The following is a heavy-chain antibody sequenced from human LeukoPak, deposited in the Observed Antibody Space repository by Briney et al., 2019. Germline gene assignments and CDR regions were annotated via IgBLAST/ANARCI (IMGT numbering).Heavy chain of an antibody. CDR1: GGSISSYY. CDR2: IYYGGST. D-gene: IGHD4-23*01. J-gene: IGHJ6*02. V-gene: IGHV4-59*01. CDR3: ARDFGGGMDV. Sequence: PSETLSLTCTVSGGSISSYYWSWIRQPPGKGLEWIGYIYYGGSTNYNPSLKSRVTISVDTSKNQFSLKLSSVTAADTAVYYCARDFGGGMDVWGQGTTVTVSS.